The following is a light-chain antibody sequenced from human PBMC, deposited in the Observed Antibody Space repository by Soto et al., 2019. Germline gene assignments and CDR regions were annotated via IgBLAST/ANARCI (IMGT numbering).Light chain of an antibody. Sequence: ELVLTQSPATLSLSPGDRATLSCRASQSVSSYLAWYQQKPGQAPRLLIYDASNRATGIPARFSGSGSGTDFTLTISSLEPEDFAVYYCQQRCNWPLTFGQGTKVEIK. V-gene: IGKV3-11*01. CDR2: DAS. CDR3: QQRCNWPLT. J-gene: IGKJ1*01. CDR1: QSVSSY.